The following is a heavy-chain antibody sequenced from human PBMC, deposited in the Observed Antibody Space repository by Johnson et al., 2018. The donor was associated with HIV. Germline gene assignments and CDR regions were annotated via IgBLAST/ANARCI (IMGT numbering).Heavy chain of an antibody. J-gene: IGHJ3*02. CDR1: GFTFSNYG. CDR3: ARGVDGAFDI. Sequence: QVQLVESGGGVVQPGRSRRLSCAVSGFTFSNYGMHWVRQAPGKGLEWVAVISYDGSNKYYADSVKGRFTISRDNSKNTLYLQMNSLRAEDTAVYYCARGVDGAFDIWGQGTMVTVSS. D-gene: IGHD3-10*01. CDR2: ISYDGSNK. V-gene: IGHV3-30*03.